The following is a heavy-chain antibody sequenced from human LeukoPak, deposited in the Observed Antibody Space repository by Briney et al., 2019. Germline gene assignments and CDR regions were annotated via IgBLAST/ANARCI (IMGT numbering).Heavy chain of an antibody. V-gene: IGHV1-24*01. Sequence: ASVKVSFKFSGYTLTELSMNWVRQAPGKGLEWMGGFDPENDERLYAQKFQGRVTMTEDTSTDTAYMELSSLRFEDTAIYYCATRSYDILTGYDSWGQGTLVTVSS. CDR2: FDPENDER. CDR1: GYTLTELS. D-gene: IGHD3-9*01. CDR3: ATRSYDILTGYDS. J-gene: IGHJ4*02.